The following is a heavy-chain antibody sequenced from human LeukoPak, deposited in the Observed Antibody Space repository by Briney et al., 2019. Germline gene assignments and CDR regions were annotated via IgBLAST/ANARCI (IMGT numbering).Heavy chain of an antibody. D-gene: IGHD2/OR15-2a*01. V-gene: IGHV3-21*04. J-gene: IGHJ4*02. CDR2: ISSSSSYI. Sequence: GGSLRLSCAASGFTFSSYSMNWVRQAPGKGLEWVSSISSSSSYIYYADSVKGRFTISRDNAKNSLYLQMNSLRAEDMALYYCAKDIDSGFSGTPCYFDYWGQGTLVTVSS. CDR1: GFTFSSYS. CDR3: AKDIDSGFSGTPCYFDY.